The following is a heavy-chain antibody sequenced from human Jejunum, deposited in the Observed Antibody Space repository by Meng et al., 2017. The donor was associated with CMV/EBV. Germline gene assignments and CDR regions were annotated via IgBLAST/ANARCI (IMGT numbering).Heavy chain of an antibody. Sequence: QITLKESGPTLVKPTQTPTLTCSFSGFSPSTSGEGVGWIRQPPGKALEWLALIYRGDDKRYSPSLNSRLTIAKDTSKNEVVLTLSNMGPADTGTYYCAHFVGGYYPSRPDYWGQGTLVTVSS. D-gene: IGHD1-26*01. V-gene: IGHV2-5*02. CDR2: IYRGDDK. CDR1: GFSPSTSGEG. CDR3: AHFVGGYYPSRPDY. J-gene: IGHJ4*02.